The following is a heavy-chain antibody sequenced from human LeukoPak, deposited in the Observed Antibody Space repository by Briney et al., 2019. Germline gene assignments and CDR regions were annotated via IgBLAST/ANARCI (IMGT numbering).Heavy chain of an antibody. CDR1: GFTFSSYW. Sequence: PGGSLRLSCAASGFTFSSYWMHWVRQAPGKGLVWVSRINSDGSSTSYADSVKGRFTISRDNAKNTLYLQMNSLRTEDTALYYCANRVVVTVYDAFDIWGQGTMVTVSS. CDR3: ANRVVVTVYDAFDI. V-gene: IGHV3-74*01. CDR2: INSDGSST. D-gene: IGHD2-21*02. J-gene: IGHJ3*02.